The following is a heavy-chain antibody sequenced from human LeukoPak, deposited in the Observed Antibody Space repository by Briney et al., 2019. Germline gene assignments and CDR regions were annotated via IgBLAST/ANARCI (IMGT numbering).Heavy chain of an antibody. D-gene: IGHD3-16*01. J-gene: IGHJ3*01. Sequence: GGSLILSCAASGFTFNDFAMTWVRQAPGKGLEWVSSIGDAGTYYADSVKGRFTISRDNSKNMLYLQLNSLRAGDTAMYYCAKNLGPFDVRGQGTMVTVSS. CDR2: IGDAGT. CDR3: AKNLGPFDV. CDR1: GFTFNDFA. V-gene: IGHV3-23*01.